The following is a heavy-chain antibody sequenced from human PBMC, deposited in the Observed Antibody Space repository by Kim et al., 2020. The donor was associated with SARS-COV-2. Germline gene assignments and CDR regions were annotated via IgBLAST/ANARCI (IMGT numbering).Heavy chain of an antibody. J-gene: IGHJ4*02. V-gene: IGHV4-34*01. CDR2: INHSGST. D-gene: IGHD3-10*01. CDR3: ARAISMGVRGAYFDY. Sequence: SETLSLTCAVYGGSFSGYYWSWIRQPPGKGLEWIGEINHSGSTNYNPSLKSRVTISVDTSKNQFSLKLSSVTAADTAVYYCARAISMGVRGAYFDYWGQGTLVTVSS. CDR1: GGSFSGYY.